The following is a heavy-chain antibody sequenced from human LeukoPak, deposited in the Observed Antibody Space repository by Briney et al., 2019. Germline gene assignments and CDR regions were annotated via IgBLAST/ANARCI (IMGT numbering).Heavy chain of an antibody. CDR2: VFHSGST. V-gene: IGHV4-59*08. Sequence: SETLSLTCTVSGGSISSYYWSCIRQPPGKGLEWIGYVFHSGSTNYNPSLKSRVTISVDTSKNQFSLKLTSVTAADTAVYYCARDSSGYYRIDYWGQGTLVTVSS. CDR3: ARDSSGYYRIDY. CDR1: GGSISSYY. J-gene: IGHJ4*02. D-gene: IGHD3-22*01.